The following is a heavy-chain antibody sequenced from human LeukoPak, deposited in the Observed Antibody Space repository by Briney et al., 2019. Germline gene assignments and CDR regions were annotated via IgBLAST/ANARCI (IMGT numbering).Heavy chain of an antibody. J-gene: IGHJ6*02. Sequence: GGSLRLSCAASGFTIRSNFMRWVRQAPGKGLEWVSVIHSDGTTYYPGSVKGRFTISKDNFENTLYLQMNGLRAEDTAVYYCTRDHLPEYNNGYHYYGMDVWGQGTTVTVTS. CDR3: TRDHLPEYNNGYHYYGMDV. V-gene: IGHV3-66*01. CDR1: GFTIRSNF. CDR2: IHSDGTT. D-gene: IGHD2-8*01.